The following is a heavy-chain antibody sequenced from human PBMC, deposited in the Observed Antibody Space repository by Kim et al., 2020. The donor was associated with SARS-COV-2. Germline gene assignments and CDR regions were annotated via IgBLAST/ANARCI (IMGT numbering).Heavy chain of an antibody. CDR3: ARGGIAAGPKYYFDY. D-gene: IGHD6-13*01. J-gene: IGHJ4*02. V-gene: IGHV4-34*01. Sequence: PSLKSRVTISVDTSKNQFSLKLSSVTAADTAVYYCARGGIAAGPKYYFDYWGQGTLVTVSS.